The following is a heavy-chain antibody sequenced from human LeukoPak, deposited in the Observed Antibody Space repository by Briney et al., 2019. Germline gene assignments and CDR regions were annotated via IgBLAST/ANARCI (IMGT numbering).Heavy chain of an antibody. CDR1: EFTFSSYA. CDR2: ISYDGSNK. J-gene: IGHJ5*02. CDR3: ARDFYYDSSGYPKNWFDP. V-gene: IGHV3-30-3*01. D-gene: IGHD3-22*01. Sequence: GRSLRLSCAASEFTFSSYAMHWVRQAPGKGLEWVAVISYDGSNKYYADSVKGRFTISRDNSKNTLYLQMNSLRAEDTAVYYCARDFYYDSSGYPKNWFDPWGQGTLVTVSS.